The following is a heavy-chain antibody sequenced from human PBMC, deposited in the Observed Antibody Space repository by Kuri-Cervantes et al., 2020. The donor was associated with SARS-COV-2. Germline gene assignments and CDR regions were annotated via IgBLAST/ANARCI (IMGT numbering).Heavy chain of an antibody. CDR3: AKGGPVEREDASDI. V-gene: IGHV3-74*01. CDR2: ISDDGTNI. J-gene: IGHJ3*02. Sequence: GESLKISCAASGFTFRGSWMHWVRQVPGGGLVWLSRISDDGTNIIYADSVRGRFAISRDNAENTLYLQMSSLRAEDTAVYYCAKGGPVEREDASDIWGQGTMVTVSS. D-gene: IGHD4-23*01. CDR1: GFTFRGSW.